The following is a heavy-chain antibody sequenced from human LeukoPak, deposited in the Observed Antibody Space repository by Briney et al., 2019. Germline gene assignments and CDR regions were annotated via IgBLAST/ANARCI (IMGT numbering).Heavy chain of an antibody. V-gene: IGHV4-34*01. J-gene: IGHJ4*02. Sequence: LRLSCAASGFTFSDYYMSWIRRPPGKGLEWIGEINHSGSTNYNPSLKSRVTISVDTSKNQFSLKLSSVTAADTAVYYCARHLRFRGGYFDYWGQGTLVTVSS. CDR3: ARHLRFRGGYFDY. D-gene: IGHD2-15*01. CDR1: GFTFSDYY. CDR2: INHSGST.